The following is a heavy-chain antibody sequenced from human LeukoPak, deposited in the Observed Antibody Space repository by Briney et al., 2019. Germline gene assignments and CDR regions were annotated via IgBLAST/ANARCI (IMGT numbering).Heavy chain of an antibody. D-gene: IGHD3-9*01. CDR1: GFTFDDYA. V-gene: IGHV3-43*02. J-gene: IGHJ4*02. CDR3: AKDMSQLVLPYYDILTGYDY. CDR2: ISGDGGST. Sequence: GGSLRLSCAASGFTFDDYAMHWVRQAPGKGLEWVSLISGDGGSTYYADSVKGRFTISRDNSKNSLYLQMNSLRTEDTALYYCAKDMSQLVLPYYDILTGYDYWGQGTLVSVSS.